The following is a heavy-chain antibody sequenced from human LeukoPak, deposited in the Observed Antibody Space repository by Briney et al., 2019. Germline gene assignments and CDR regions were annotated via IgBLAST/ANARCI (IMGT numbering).Heavy chain of an antibody. J-gene: IGHJ4*02. CDR2: ISTYHGNT. CDR1: GYTLTSYG. D-gene: IGHD6-6*01. V-gene: IGHV1-18*01. CDR3: ARGRSSSDY. Sequence: GASVKVSFTASGYTLTSYGISWVRQAPGHGLEWMGWISTYHGNTHYAQKFQGRVTMSTDTSTSTAYMELRSLRSEDTAVYYCARGRSSSDYWGQGTLVTVSS.